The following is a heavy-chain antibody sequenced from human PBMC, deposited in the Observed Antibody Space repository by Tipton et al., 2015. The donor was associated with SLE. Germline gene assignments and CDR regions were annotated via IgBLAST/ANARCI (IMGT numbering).Heavy chain of an antibody. V-gene: IGHV3-21*01. Sequence: GSLRLSCAASGFTFSSYAMSWVRQAPGKGLEWVSSISSSSSYIYYADSVKGRFTISRDNAKNSLYLQMNSLRAEDTAVYYCARDRVGGAFDIWGQGTMVTVSS. CDR3: ARDRVGGAFDI. J-gene: IGHJ3*02. D-gene: IGHD1-26*01. CDR2: ISSSSSYI. CDR1: GFTFSSYA.